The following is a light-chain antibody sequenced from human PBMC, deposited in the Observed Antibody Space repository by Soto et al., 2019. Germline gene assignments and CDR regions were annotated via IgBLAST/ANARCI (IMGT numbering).Light chain of an antibody. CDR1: QSVSSSY. CDR3: QQYGSSPLT. J-gene: IGKJ1*01. V-gene: IGKV3-20*01. Sequence: EIVLTQSPGTLSLSPGERATLSCRASQSVSSSYLAWYQQKPGQAPRLLIYGASSRATGIPDRFSGSGSGTDFTLTISRLEPEDGAVYYWQQYGSSPLTFGQGTKVEIK. CDR2: GAS.